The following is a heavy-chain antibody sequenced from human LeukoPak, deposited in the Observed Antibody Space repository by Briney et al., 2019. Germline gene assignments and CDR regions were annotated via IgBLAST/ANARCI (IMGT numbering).Heavy chain of an antibody. J-gene: IGHJ4*02. Sequence: SETLSLTCAVSGDPISTYYWSWIRQPAGKGLEWIGYIYYSGSTNYNPSLKSRVTISVDTSKNQFSLKLSSVTAADTAVYYCARDHDYGSGSYYYFDYWGQGTLVTVSS. D-gene: IGHD3-10*01. CDR2: IYYSGST. CDR3: ARDHDYGSGSYYYFDY. V-gene: IGHV4-59*01. CDR1: GDPISTYY.